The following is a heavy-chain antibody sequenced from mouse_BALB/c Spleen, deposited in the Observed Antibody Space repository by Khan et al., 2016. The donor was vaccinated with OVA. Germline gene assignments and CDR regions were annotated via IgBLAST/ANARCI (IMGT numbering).Heavy chain of an antibody. CDR1: GFTFSSYT. CDR2: ISNGGSGT. CDR3: ARTSDTEDDYVMDY. Sequence: EVHLVESGGGLVQPGGSLKLSCAASGFTFSSYTMSWVRQTPDKRLEWVAFISNGGSGTYFPDAVKGRFTISRDNAKNTLYLQMSSLKSEDTARDYCARTSDTEDDYVMDYGGQGTSVTVSS. J-gene: IGHJ4*01. V-gene: IGHV5-12-2*01. D-gene: IGHD1-1*01.